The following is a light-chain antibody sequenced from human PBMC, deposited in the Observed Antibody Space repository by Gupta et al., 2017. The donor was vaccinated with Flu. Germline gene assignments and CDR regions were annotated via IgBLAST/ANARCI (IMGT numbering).Light chain of an antibody. Sequence: SVTISSTGTSSDVGGYNYVSCHQQHPPNSLMLIIYEGSKRSAGVPARFSASESANAASHTISALQEEEDADYYSCPYASSNICVFGAGTKLTVL. J-gene: IGLJ2*01. CDR3: CPYASSNICV. V-gene: IGLV2-8*01. CDR1: SSDVGGYNY. CDR2: EGS.